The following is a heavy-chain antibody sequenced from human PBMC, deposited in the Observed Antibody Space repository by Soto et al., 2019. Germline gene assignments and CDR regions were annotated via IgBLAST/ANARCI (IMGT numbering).Heavy chain of an antibody. CDR1: GGTFSSYA. Sequence: QVQLVQSGAEVKKPGSSVKVSCKASGGTFSSYAISWVRQASGQGLEWMGGISPIFGTAKYAQKFQGRVTITADESTSTAYMELSSLRSEDTAVYYCARGLWVGELSHYYGMDVWGQGTKVTVSS. CDR2: ISPIFGTA. V-gene: IGHV1-69*12. J-gene: IGHJ6*02. CDR3: ARGLWVGELSHYYGMDV. D-gene: IGHD3-10*01.